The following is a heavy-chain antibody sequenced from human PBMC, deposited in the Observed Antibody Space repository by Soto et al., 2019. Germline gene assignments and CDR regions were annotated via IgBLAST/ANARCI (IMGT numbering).Heavy chain of an antibody. CDR1: GFTFGSYA. V-gene: IGHV3-23*01. J-gene: IGHJ4*02. CDR2: ISGSGGST. CDR3: AKGSITIFGVVIPSYFDY. Sequence: GVSLRVSCAASGFTFGSYAMSWVRQAPGKRLEWVSAISGSGGSTYYADSVKGRFTISRDNSKNTLYLQMNSLRAEDTAVYYCAKGSITIFGVVIPSYFDYWGQGTLVTVSS. D-gene: IGHD3-3*01.